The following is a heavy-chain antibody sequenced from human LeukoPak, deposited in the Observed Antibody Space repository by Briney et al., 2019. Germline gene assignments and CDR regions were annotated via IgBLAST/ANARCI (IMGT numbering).Heavy chain of an antibody. J-gene: IGHJ6*03. CDR1: GFTFSSYS. CDR3: ARGRNYYYMDV. Sequence: GGSLRLSREASGFTFSSYSMNWVRQAPGKGLEWVSYISSGSGTIYYADSVKGRFTISRDNAKNSLYLQMNSLRAEDTAVYYCARGRNYYYMDVWGKGTTVTVSS. CDR2: ISSGSGTI. V-gene: IGHV3-48*01.